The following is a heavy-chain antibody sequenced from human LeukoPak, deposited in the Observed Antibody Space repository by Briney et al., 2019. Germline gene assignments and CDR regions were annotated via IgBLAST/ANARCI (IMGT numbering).Heavy chain of an antibody. Sequence: GGSLRLSCAASGFSFSSYWLHWVRQAPGRGLVWVSHIKSDGSSTSYADSVKGRFTISRDNAKNTLYLQMNSLRVEDAAVYYCATVGGVSGRAFDMWGQGTVVTVSS. CDR1: GFSFSSYW. J-gene: IGHJ3*02. CDR2: IKSDGSST. V-gene: IGHV3-74*01. D-gene: IGHD2-8*01. CDR3: ATVGGVSGRAFDM.